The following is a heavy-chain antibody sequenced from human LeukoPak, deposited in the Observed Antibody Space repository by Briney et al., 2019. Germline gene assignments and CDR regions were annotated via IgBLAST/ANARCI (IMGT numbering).Heavy chain of an antibody. D-gene: IGHD1-26*01. CDR2: ITPIFGTA. CDR1: GGTFSIYA. V-gene: IGHV1-69*13. CDR3: ARGVVGATYFDY. Sequence: ASVKVSCTASGGTFSIYAISWVRQAPGQGLEWMGGITPIFGTANYAQKFQGRVTITADESTSTAYMELSSLRSEDTAVYYCARGVVGATYFDYWGQGTLVTVSS. J-gene: IGHJ4*02.